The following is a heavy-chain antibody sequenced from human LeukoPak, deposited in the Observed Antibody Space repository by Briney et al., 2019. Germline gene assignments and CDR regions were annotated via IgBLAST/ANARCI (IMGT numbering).Heavy chain of an antibody. Sequence: ASVNVSCKASGYTFTIYGISWVRQAPGQGLEWMGWISAYNGNTNYAQKLQGRVTMTTDTSTSTAYMELRSLRSDDTAVYYCARDDHYYDSSGYYHFDYWGQGTLVTVSS. CDR3: ARDDHYYDSSGYYHFDY. CDR1: GYTFTIYG. CDR2: ISAYNGNT. V-gene: IGHV1-18*01. D-gene: IGHD3-22*01. J-gene: IGHJ4*02.